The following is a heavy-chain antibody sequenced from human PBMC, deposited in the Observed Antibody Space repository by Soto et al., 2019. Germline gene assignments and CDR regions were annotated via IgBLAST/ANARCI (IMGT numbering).Heavy chain of an antibody. D-gene: IGHD4-17*01. CDR3: AKDYGDLRRGRYYFDY. CDR2: ISYDGSNK. V-gene: IGHV3-30*18. J-gene: IGHJ4*02. Sequence: QVQLVESGGGVVQPGRSLRLSCAASGFTFSSYGMHWVRQAPGKGLEWVAVISYDGSNKYYADSVKGRFTISRDNSKNTLYLQMNSLRAEGTAVYYCAKDYGDLRRGRYYFDYCGQGTLVTVSS. CDR1: GFTFSSYG.